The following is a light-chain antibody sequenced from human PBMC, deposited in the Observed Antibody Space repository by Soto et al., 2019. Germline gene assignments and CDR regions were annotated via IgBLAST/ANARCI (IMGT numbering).Light chain of an antibody. CDR2: EVN. CDR3: SSYAGSSNV. Sequence: QSSLTQPPSASGSPGQSVAISCTGTSSDVGGYNYFSWYQQHPGKAPKLMSYEVNKRPSGVPDRFSGSKSGNTASLTVSGLQAEDEADYYCSSYAGSSNVFGTGTKVTVL. V-gene: IGLV2-8*01. CDR1: SSDVGGYNY. J-gene: IGLJ1*01.